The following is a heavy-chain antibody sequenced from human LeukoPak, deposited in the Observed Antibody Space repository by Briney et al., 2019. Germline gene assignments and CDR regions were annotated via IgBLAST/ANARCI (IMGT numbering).Heavy chain of an antibody. CDR2: IWYDGSNK. J-gene: IGHJ2*01. CDR3: AKDREQLVPGWYFDL. V-gene: IGHV3-33*06. D-gene: IGHD6-13*01. CDR1: GFTFSSYG. Sequence: LAGGSLRLSWAASGFTFSSYGMHWVRQAPGKGLEWVAVIWYDGSNKYYADSVKGRFTISRDNSKNTLYLQMNSLRAEDTAVYYCAKDREQLVPGWYFDLWGRGTLVTVSS.